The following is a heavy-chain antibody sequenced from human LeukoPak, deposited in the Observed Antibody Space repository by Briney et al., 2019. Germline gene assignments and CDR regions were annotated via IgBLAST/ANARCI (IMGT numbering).Heavy chain of an antibody. CDR3: AKKVVVGATSPYSDFQD. CDR1: GFTFSSYP. V-gene: IGHV3-23*01. CDR2: ISESGDVT. Sequence: PGGSLRLSCVVSGFTFSSYPMSWVRQAPGKGLEWVSVISESGDVTHYADSMEGRFTISRDNTKNTLNLQMNSLRAEDTALYYCAKKVVVGATSPYSDFQDWGQGTLVTVSS. D-gene: IGHD1-26*01. J-gene: IGHJ1*01.